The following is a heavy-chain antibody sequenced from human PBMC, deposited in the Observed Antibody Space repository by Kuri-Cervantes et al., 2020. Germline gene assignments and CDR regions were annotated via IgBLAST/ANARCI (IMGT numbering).Heavy chain of an antibody. V-gene: IGHV3-33*08. CDR1: GFTFSSYS. J-gene: IGHJ4*02. CDR3: ARMAYSGYDTFDY. CDR2: IWYDGSNK. D-gene: IGHD5-12*01. Sequence: GESLKISCAASGFTFSSYSMNWVRQAPGKGLEWVAVIWYDGSNKYYADSVKGRFTISRDNSKNTLYLQMNSLRAEDTAVYYCARMAYSGYDTFDYWGQGTLVTVSS.